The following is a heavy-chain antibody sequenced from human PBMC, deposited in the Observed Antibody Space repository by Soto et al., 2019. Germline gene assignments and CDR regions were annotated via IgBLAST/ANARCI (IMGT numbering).Heavy chain of an antibody. CDR3: ARGGHVVVVTAALDY. Sequence: ASVCVSGKRAGDTFSDYTIHWLRKGSGQGLTWMRTVNRSGGHTTYSHPFLGRVTMTRDPSTSTLHMELTRLTSEDTAVYYCARGGHVVVVTAALDYWG. CDR1: GDTFSDYT. J-gene: IGHJ4*01. CDR2: VNRSGGHT. V-gene: IGHV1-46*01. D-gene: IGHD2-21*02.